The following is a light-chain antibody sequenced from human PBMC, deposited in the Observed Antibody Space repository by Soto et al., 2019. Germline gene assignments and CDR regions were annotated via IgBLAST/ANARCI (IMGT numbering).Light chain of an antibody. CDR2: AAS. V-gene: IGKV1D-12*01. CDR3: QQAYSFPIT. J-gene: IGKJ5*01. Sequence: DIQMTQSPPSVSSFVGDRVTVTWRASQGISNGLAWYQQKPGKAPKLLIYAASSLQSGVPSRLSGSGSGTEFTLTISSLQPEDFATYYCQQAYSFPITFGQGTRLEIK. CDR1: QGISNG.